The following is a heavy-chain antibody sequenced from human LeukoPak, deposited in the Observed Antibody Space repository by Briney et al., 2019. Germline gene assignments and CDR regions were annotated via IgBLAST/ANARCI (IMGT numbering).Heavy chain of an antibody. J-gene: IGHJ4*02. D-gene: IGHD1-26*01. Sequence: SETLSLTCTVSGGSISSRSYXXXXXXXXPXXGXXXXGTIXYSGSTYYNSSLKSRXTXSVXTSXXQFSLKLSSVTAADTAVYYCARHYGGSYPSPFDYWGQGTLVTVSS. CDR1: GGSISSRSYX. CDR3: ARHYGGSYPSPFDY. V-gene: IGHV4-39*01. CDR2: IXYSGST.